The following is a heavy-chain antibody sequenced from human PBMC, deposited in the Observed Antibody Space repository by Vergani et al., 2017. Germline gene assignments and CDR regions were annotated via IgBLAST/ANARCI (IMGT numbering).Heavy chain of an antibody. V-gene: IGHV3-23*01. CDR1: GFTFSSYA. CDR2: ISGSGGNT. D-gene: IGHD4-17*01. Sequence: EVQLLESGGNLIQPGGSLRLSCGASGFTFSSYAMTWVRLAPGKGLEWVSAISGSGGNTFYTDSVKGRFTISRDNAKNSLYLQMNSLRAEDTALYYCAKAPGFSDGDYTYMDYFDYWGQGTLVTVSS. CDR3: AKAPGFSDGDYTYMDYFDY. J-gene: IGHJ4*02.